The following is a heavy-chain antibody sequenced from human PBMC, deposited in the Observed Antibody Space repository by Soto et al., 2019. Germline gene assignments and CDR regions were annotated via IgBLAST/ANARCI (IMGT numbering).Heavy chain of an antibody. V-gene: IGHV3-23*01. Sequence: GGSLRLSCAASGFTFSSYAMSWVRQAPGKGLEWVSDIIDSGGSTYYADAVKGRFTISRDNSKSTLYLQMDSLRAEDTAVYYCVRDAHRGGDFDYCGQGTLVTVSS. D-gene: IGHD3-10*01. CDR3: VRDAHRGGDFDY. J-gene: IGHJ4*02. CDR1: GFTFSSYA. CDR2: IIDSGGST.